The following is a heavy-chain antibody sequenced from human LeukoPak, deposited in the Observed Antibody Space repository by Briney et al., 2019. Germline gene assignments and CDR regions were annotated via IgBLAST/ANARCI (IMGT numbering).Heavy chain of an antibody. CDR3: PRAVPAPCGYCTNGVRRPWGLYY. CDR1: GYTFTGYY. CDR2: INPNSGGT. D-gene: IGHD2-8*01. Sequence: GASVKVSCKASGYTFTGYYMHWVRQAPGQGLEWMGWINPNSGGTNYAQKFQGRVTMTRDTSISTAYMELSRLRSDDTAVYYCPRAVPAPCGYCTNGVRRPWGLYYWGQGTLVTVSS. J-gene: IGHJ4*02. V-gene: IGHV1-2*02.